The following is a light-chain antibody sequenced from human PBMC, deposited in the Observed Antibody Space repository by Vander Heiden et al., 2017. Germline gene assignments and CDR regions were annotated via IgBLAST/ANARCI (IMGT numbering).Light chain of an antibody. CDR3: QQENNWPGT. V-gene: IGKV3-15*01. J-gene: IGKJ1*01. CDR1: QSVSSN. Sequence: EIVMTQSPATLSVSPGERATLSCRASQSVSSNLAWYQQKPGQAPRLLIYGASTRVTGIPARFSGSGSGTEFTLTISSLQSEDFAVYYCQQENNWPGTFGQGTKVEIK. CDR2: GAS.